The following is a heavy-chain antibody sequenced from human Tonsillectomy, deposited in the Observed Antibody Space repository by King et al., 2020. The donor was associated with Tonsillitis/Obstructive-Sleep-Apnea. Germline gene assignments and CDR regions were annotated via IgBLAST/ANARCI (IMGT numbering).Heavy chain of an antibody. CDR3: AKTSGDCWSVHHESLGY. V-gene: IGHV3-33*03. CDR2: IWNDQGRK. CDR1: GFIFSSYG. Sequence: VQLVESGGGVVQPGRSLRLSCAASGFIFSSYGMQWVRQAPGKGLEWVALIWNDQGRKYYADSVQGRFTISGDKSKNTVYLQMNSLRAEDTAVYYCAKTSGDCWSVHHESLGYWGPGTLVTVSS. J-gene: IGHJ4*02. D-gene: IGHD3-3*01.